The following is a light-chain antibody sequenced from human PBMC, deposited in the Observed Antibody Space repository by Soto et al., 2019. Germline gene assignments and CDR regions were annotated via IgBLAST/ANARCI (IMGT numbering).Light chain of an antibody. CDR1: SGHSNLA. Sequence: QPVLTQPPSASASLGASVKLTCTLSSGHSNLAIAWHQQQPEKGPRYLMKLNSDGSHSKGDGIPDRFSGSSSGAERYLTISSLQSEDEADYYCQTWGTGIQGVFGGGTKLTVL. CDR2: LNSDGSH. J-gene: IGLJ3*02. V-gene: IGLV4-69*01. CDR3: QTWGTGIQGV.